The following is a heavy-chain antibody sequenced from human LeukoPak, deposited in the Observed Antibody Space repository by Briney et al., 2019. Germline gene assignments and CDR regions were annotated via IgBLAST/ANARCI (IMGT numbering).Heavy chain of an antibody. CDR2: ISWNSGSI. D-gene: IGHD6-13*01. CDR3: AREGIASGENWFDP. V-gene: IGHV3-9*01. CDR1: GFTFDDYA. Sequence: PGRSLRLSCAVSGFTFDDYAMHWVRQGPGKGLEWVSGISWNSGSIAYADSVKGRFTISRDNAKNSLYLQMNSLRAEDTAVYYCAREGIASGENWFDPWGQGTLVTVSS. J-gene: IGHJ5*02.